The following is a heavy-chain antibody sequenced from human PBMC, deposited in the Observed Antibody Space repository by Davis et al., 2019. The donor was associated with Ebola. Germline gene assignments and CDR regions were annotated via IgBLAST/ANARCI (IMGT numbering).Heavy chain of an antibody. Sequence: PSETLSLTCTVSGGSISSSSYYWGWIRQPPGKGLEWIGSIYYSGSTYYNPSLKSRVTISVDTSKNQFSLKLSSVTAADTAVYYCARLPYGGNQGGFFDYWGQGTLVTVSS. V-gene: IGHV4-39*01. J-gene: IGHJ4*02. CDR2: IYYSGST. CDR1: GGSISSSSYY. CDR3: ARLPYGGNQGGFFDY. D-gene: IGHD4-23*01.